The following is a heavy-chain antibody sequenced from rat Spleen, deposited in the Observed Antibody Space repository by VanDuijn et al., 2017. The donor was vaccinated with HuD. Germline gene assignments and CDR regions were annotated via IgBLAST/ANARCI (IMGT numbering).Heavy chain of an antibody. J-gene: IGHJ3*01. CDR1: GFTFSNYY. V-gene: IGHV5-25*01. Sequence: EVQLVESGGGLVQPGRSMKLSCAASGFTFSNYYMAWVRQAPTKGLEWVASISTGGGNTYYRDSVKGRFTISRDNAKSTLYLQMDSLRSEDTATYYCARQENGYNHNWFAYWGQGTLVTVSS. CDR3: ARQENGYNHNWFAY. CDR2: ISTGGGNT. D-gene: IGHD1-9*01.